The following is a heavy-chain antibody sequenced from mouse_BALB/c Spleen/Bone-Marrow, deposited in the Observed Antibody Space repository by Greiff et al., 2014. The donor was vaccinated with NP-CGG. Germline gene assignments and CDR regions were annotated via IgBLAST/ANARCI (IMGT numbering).Heavy chain of an antibody. CDR3: TRKVYYGTPLDY. J-gene: IGHJ2*01. CDR2: IYPGNSDT. CDR1: GYSFTSYW. Sequence: EVQLQQSGTVLARPGASVKMSCKASGYSFTSYWMHWVKQRPGQGLEWIGAIYPGNSDTSYNQKFKGKAKLTAVTSATTAYMELSSLTNEDSAVYFCTRKVYYGTPLDYWGQGTTLTVSS. D-gene: IGHD2-1*01. V-gene: IGHV1-5*01.